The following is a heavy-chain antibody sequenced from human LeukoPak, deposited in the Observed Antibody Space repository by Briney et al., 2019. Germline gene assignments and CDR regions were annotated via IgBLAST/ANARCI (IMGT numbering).Heavy chain of an antibody. J-gene: IGHJ4*02. V-gene: IGHV1-46*01. CDR1: GYTFTSYY. CDR2: INPSGGST. Sequence: ASVKVSCKASGYTFTSYYMHWVRQAPGQGLEWMGTINPSGGSTSYAQKFQGRVTMTRDTSTSTVYMELSSLRSEDTAVYYCARALGIAAADTNFDYWGQGTQVTVSS. D-gene: IGHD6-13*01. CDR3: ARALGIAAADTNFDY.